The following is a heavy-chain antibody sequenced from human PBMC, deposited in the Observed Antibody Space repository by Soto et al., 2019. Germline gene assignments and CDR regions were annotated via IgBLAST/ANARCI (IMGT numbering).Heavy chain of an antibody. CDR1: GFTFSSYG. Sequence: GGSLRLSCAASGFTFSSYGMHWVRQAPGKGLEWVAVIWYDGSNKYYADSVKGRFTISRDNTKNTLYLQMNSLRAEATAVYYCAREGSSRGVDNWFVPWGQGTLVTVSS. J-gene: IGHJ5*02. V-gene: IGHV3-33*01. D-gene: IGHD3-10*01. CDR3: AREGSSRGVDNWFVP. CDR2: IWYDGSNK.